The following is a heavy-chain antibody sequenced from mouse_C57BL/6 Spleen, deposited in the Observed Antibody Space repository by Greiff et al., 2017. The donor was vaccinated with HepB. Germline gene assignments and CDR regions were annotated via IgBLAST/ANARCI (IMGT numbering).Heavy chain of an antibody. CDR3: ARDYDGYYSWFAY. CDR1: GYTFTSYW. Sequence: VQLQQPGAELVKPGASVKLSCKASGYTFTSYWMHWVKQRPGRGLEWIGRIDPANGNTKYAPKFQGKATITADTSSNTAYLQLSSLTSEDTAIYYCARDYDGYYSWFAYWGQGTLVTVSA. J-gene: IGHJ3*01. V-gene: IGHV14-3*01. CDR2: IDPANGNT. D-gene: IGHD2-3*01.